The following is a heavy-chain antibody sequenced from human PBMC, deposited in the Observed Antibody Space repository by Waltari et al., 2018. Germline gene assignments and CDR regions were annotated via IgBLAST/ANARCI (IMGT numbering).Heavy chain of an antibody. D-gene: IGHD3-22*01. J-gene: IGHJ3*02. CDR1: GGSFSGYY. V-gene: IGHV4-34*01. CDR2: INHSGST. Sequence: QVQLQQWGAGLLKPSETLSLTCAVYGGSFSGYYWSWIRQPPGKGLEWIGEINHSGSTNYNPSLKSRVTISVDTSKNQFSLKLSSVTAADTAVYYCARRKRQYYYDSSGYYSGDAFDIWGQGTMVTVSS. CDR3: ARRKRQYYYDSSGYYSGDAFDI.